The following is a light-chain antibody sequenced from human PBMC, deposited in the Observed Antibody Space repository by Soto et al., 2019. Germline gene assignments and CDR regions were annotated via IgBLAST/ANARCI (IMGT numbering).Light chain of an antibody. CDR2: GAS. CDR1: SSNIGGGND. J-gene: IGLJ2*01. V-gene: IGLV1-40*01. CDR3: QSYASSRSVV. Sequence: QSALAQPASVSGSPGQTVTISCTGTSSNIGGGNDVPRYQQLPGTAPQLLIYGASKRPSGVSGRFSGTKSGTSASLAITGLPAEEEADYCCQSYASSRSVVFGGGTKLTVL.